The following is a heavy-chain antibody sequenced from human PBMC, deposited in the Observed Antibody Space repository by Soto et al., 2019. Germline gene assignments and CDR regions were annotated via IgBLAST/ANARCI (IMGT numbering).Heavy chain of an antibody. J-gene: IGHJ4*02. CDR3: ARVSGYYLPDY. CDR2: INAGNGNT. Sequence: ASVKVSCKASGYTFTNYAMHWVRQAPGQRLEWMGWINAGNGNTKYSQKFQGRVTITWDTSASTAYMELSSLRSEDTAVYYCARVSGYYLPDYWGQGTLVTVSS. D-gene: IGHD5-12*01. V-gene: IGHV1-3*01. CDR1: GYTFTNYA.